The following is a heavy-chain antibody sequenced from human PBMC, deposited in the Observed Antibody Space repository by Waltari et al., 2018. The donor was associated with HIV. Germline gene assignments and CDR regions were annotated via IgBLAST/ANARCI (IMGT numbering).Heavy chain of an antibody. Sequence: QITLKESGPTLVTSTQTLTLTCSFSGFSPSTSGVGVGWIRQPPGKALEWLALFYWDHDTRYSPSLKSRLTITKDTSRDQVVLTMTNMDPVDTATYFCAHTGGRWGDYGPRGYFDLWGRGTLVSVSS. CDR2: FYWDHDT. V-gene: IGHV2-5*02. CDR1: GFSPSTSGVG. J-gene: IGHJ2*01. CDR3: AHTGGRWGDYGPRGYFDL. D-gene: IGHD4-17*01.